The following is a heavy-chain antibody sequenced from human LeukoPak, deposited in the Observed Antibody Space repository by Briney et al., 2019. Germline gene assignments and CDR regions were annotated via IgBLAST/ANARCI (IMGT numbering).Heavy chain of an antibody. V-gene: IGHV4-4*09. CDR3: ARQTPYSGNHYFDY. J-gene: IGHJ4*02. Sequence: SETLSLTCTVSGGSISGHYWSWIRQSPGKGLEWIGYIDPTGLTSYNLSLNGRVTISEDTSKNQFSLKVRSVTTADTAVYFCARQTPYSGNHYFDYWGQGTLVTVSS. CDR2: IDPTGLT. D-gene: IGHD1-26*01. CDR1: GGSISGHY.